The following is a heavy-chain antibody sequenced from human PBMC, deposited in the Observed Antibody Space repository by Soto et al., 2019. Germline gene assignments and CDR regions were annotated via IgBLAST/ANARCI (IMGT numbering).Heavy chain of an antibody. J-gene: IGHJ6*03. CDR1: GGSISSYY. CDR2: IYYSGST. D-gene: IGHD3-3*01. V-gene: IGHV4-59*01. Sequence: SETLSLTCTVSGGSISSYYWSWIRQPPGKGLEWIGYIYYSGSTNYNPSLKSRVTISVDTSKNQFSLKLSSVTAADTAVYYCARVPDFGVAPGSYYMDVWGKGTTVTVSS. CDR3: ARVPDFGVAPGSYYMDV.